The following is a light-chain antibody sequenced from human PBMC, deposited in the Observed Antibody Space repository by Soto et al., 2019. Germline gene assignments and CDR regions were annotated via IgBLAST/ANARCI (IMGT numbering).Light chain of an antibody. CDR1: QSVTSN. Sequence: EIVMTQSPATLSVSPGDRATLSCRASQSVTSNLALYQQKPGQAPRLLIYGASTRATGIPARFSGSGSGTEFTLTISSLEPEDSAVYYCQQRSNWPSITFGQGTRLEIK. V-gene: IGKV3-15*01. J-gene: IGKJ5*01. CDR2: GAS. CDR3: QQRSNWPSIT.